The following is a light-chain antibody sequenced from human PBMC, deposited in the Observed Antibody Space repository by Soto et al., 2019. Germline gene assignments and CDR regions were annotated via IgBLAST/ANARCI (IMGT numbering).Light chain of an antibody. V-gene: IGLV1-40*01. CDR2: GNV. Sequence: QSVLTQPPSVSGAPGQRVTISCTGSSSNIGAVFDVHWYQQLPGTAPKLLIYGNVYRPSGVPDRFSGSKSDTSASLAITGLQAEDEADYYCQSYDSGPIVIFGGGTQLTVL. CDR3: QSYDSGPIVI. J-gene: IGLJ2*01. CDR1: SSNIGAVFD.